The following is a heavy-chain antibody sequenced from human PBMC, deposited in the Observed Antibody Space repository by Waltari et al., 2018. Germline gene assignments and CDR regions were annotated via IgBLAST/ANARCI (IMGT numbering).Heavy chain of an antibody. J-gene: IGHJ4*02. CDR2: INAGNGNT. V-gene: IGHV1-3*01. Sequence: QVQLVQSGPEVKKPGSSVKGSCKASGYTFPSFAMHWVRQAPGHRLEWMGWINAGNGNTKYSQKFQGTVTITRDTSASTDYMEMSSLRSEDTAVYYCARALGVYCSGGSCYFDSWGQGTLVTVSS. D-gene: IGHD2-15*01. CDR3: ARALGVYCSGGSCYFDS. CDR1: GYTFPSFA.